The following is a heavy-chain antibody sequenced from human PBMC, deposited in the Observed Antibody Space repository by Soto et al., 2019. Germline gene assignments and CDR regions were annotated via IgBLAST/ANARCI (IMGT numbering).Heavy chain of an antibody. CDR2: ISGGGGST. CDR3: ASNSRLYYYYGMDV. V-gene: IGHV3-23*01. CDR1: GFTSSSYA. Sequence: EVQLLESGGGLVQPGGSLRLSCAASGFTSSSYAMSWVRQAPGKGLEWVSAISGGGGSTCYADSVKGRFTISRDNSMNTLFLQMNSLRAEDTAVYYCASNSRLYYYYGMDVWGQGTTVTVSS. J-gene: IGHJ6*02.